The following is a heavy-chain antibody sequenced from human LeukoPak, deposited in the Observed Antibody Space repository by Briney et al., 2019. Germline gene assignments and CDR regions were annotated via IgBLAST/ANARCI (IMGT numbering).Heavy chain of an antibody. V-gene: IGHV3-30-3*01. CDR3: ARDPDSYDSSGYHFDY. J-gene: IGHJ4*02. D-gene: IGHD3-22*01. Sequence: EGSLRLSCAASGSTFSSYAMHWVRQAPGKGLEWVAVISYDGSNKYYADSVKGRFTISRDNSKNTLYLQMNSLRAEDTAVYYCARDPDSYDSSGYHFDYWGQGTLVTVSS. CDR1: GSTFSSYA. CDR2: ISYDGSNK.